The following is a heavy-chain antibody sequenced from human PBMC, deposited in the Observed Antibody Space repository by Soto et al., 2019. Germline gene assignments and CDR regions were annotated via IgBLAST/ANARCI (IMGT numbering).Heavy chain of an antibody. D-gene: IGHD4-17*01. J-gene: IGHJ6*02. Sequence: GGSLRLSCAASGFTFSSYAMSWVRQAPGKGLEWVSAISGSGGSTYYADSVKGRFTISRDNSKNTLYLQMNSLGAEDTAVYYCAKSSGDYHTYYYYYGMDVWGQGTTVTVSS. CDR2: ISGSGGST. V-gene: IGHV3-23*01. CDR1: GFTFSSYA. CDR3: AKSSGDYHTYYYYYGMDV.